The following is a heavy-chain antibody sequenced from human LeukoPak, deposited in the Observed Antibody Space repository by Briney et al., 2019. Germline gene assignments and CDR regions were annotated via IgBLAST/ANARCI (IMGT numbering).Heavy chain of an antibody. CDR1: GYPISMGYF. J-gene: IGHJ4*02. Sequence: SETLSLTCTVSGYPISMGYFWGWIRQPPGKGLEWIGSIFHTGYTFYDPSFKRRLTISVDTSKNQFSLKLSSVTAADTAVYYCARGSRAMRTAMVPDYWGQGTLVTVSS. CDR2: IFHTGYT. D-gene: IGHD5-18*01. CDR3: ARGSRAMRTAMVPDY. V-gene: IGHV4-38-2*02.